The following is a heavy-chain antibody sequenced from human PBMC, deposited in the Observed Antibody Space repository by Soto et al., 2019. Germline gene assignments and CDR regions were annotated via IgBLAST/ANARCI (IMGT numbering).Heavy chain of an antibody. V-gene: IGHV1-3*01. J-gene: IGHJ4*02. CDR3: ARSIVVVTALDY. D-gene: IGHD2-21*02. CDR2: INAGNGNT. CDR1: GYTFTSYG. Sequence: ASVKVSCKASGYTFTSYGMHWVRHAPGQRLEWMGWINAGNGNTKYSQKFQGRVTITRDTSASTAYMELSSLRSEDTAVYYCARSIVVVTALDYWGQGTLVTGS.